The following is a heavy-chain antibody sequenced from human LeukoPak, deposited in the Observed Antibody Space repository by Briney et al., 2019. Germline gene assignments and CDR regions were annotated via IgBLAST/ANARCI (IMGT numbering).Heavy chain of an antibody. V-gene: IGHV3-30-3*01. D-gene: IGHD1-7*01. CDR3: ARAFGGRGYNWNYGDY. CDR1: GFTFSSYA. Sequence: GGSLRLSCAASGFTFSSYAMHWFGQAPGRGREGVAVISYDGSNKYYADSVKGRFTISRDNSKNTLYLQMNSLRAEDTAVYYCARAFGGRGYNWNYGDYWGQGTLVTVSS. CDR2: ISYDGSNK. J-gene: IGHJ4*02.